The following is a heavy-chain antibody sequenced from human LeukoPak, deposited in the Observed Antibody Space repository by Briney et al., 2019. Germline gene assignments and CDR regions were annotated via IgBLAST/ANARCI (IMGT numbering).Heavy chain of an antibody. Sequence: AGGSLRLSSAASGFTFSSYAMSWVRQAPGKGLEWVSAISGSGGSTYYADSVKGRFTISRDNSKNTLYLQMNSLRAEDTAVYYCANVWIQLWAPLDYWGQGTLVTVSS. CDR3: ANVWIQLWAPLDY. CDR1: GFTFSSYA. D-gene: IGHD5-18*01. J-gene: IGHJ4*02. V-gene: IGHV3-23*01. CDR2: ISGSGGST.